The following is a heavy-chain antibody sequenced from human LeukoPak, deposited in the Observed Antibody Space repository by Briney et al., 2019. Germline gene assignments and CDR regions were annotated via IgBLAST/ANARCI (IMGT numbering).Heavy chain of an antibody. CDR1: GFNFNDAA. J-gene: IGHJ4*02. D-gene: IGHD1-14*01. Sequence: GGSLRLSCAASGFNFNDAAMTWVRQAPGKGLEWVSLIASSGRNTYYTDSVRGRFTISRDNSKKTLSLQMNSLRAEDTAVYYCAREKNLGTWGQGTLVTVSS. V-gene: IGHV3-23*01. CDR2: IASSGRNT. CDR3: AREKNLGT.